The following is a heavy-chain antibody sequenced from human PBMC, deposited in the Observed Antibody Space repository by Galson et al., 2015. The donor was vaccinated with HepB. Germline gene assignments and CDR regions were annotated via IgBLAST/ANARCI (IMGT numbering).Heavy chain of an antibody. CDR3: ARVSSSWYSDYYFDY. D-gene: IGHD6-13*01. J-gene: IGHJ4*02. CDR1: GGTFSSYA. Sequence: SVKVSCKASGGTFSSYAISWVRQAPGQGLEWMGGIIPIFGTANYAQKFQGRVTITADESTSTAYMELSSLRSEDTAVYYCARVSSSWYSDYYFDYWGQGTLVTVSS. CDR2: IIPIFGTA. V-gene: IGHV1-69*13.